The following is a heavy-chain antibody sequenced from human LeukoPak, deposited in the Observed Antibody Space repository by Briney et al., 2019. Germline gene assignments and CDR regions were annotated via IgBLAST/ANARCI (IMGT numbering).Heavy chain of an antibody. V-gene: IGHV1-2*02. CDR2: INPNSGGST. CDR1: GYTFTGYY. Sequence: GASVKVSCKASGYTFTGYYMRWVRQAPGQGLEWMGWINPNSGGSTSYAQKFQGRVTMTTDTSTSTAYMELRSLRSDDTAVYYCARLIEGYCTNGVCYSFDYWGQGTLVTVSS. D-gene: IGHD2-8*01. CDR3: ARLIEGYCTNGVCYSFDY. J-gene: IGHJ4*02.